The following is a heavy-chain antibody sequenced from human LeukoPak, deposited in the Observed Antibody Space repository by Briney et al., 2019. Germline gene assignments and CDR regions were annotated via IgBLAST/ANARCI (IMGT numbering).Heavy chain of an antibody. D-gene: IGHD6-13*01. V-gene: IGHV3-7*01. CDR3: ARGGAAAGTEVYFDY. CDR1: GFTFSSYW. J-gene: IGHJ4*02. CDR2: IKHDGSEK. Sequence: PGGSLRLSCAASGFTFSSYWMSWVRQAPGKGLEWVANIKHDGSEKYYVDSVKGRFTISRDNAKNSLYLQMNSLRAEDTAVYYCARGGAAAGTEVYFDYWGQGTLVSVSS.